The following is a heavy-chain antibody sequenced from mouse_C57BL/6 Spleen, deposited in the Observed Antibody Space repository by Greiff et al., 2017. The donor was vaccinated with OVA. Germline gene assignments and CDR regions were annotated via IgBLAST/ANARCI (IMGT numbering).Heavy chain of an antibody. D-gene: IGHD1-1*01. CDR2: IHPNSGST. J-gene: IGHJ4*01. V-gene: IGHV1-64*01. CDR1: GSTFTSSW. Sequence: QVQLQQPGAELVKPGASVKLSCKASGSTFTSSWMHWVKQRPGQGLEWIGMIHPNSGSTNYNEKFQSKATLTVDKSSITAYMQLSSLTSEDSAVYYGANYGSSYGAMGYWGQGTSVTVSS. CDR3: ANYGSSYGAMGY.